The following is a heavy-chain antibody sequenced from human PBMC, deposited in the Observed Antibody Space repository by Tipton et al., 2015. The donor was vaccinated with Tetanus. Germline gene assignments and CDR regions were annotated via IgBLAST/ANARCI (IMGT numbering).Heavy chain of an antibody. CDR3: AGLPGRFYGSGGPYFFHYAMDV. V-gene: IGHV5-10-1*01. CDR2: IDPSDSST. J-gene: IGHJ6*02. CDR1: GYNFPTYW. Sequence: QLVQSGAEVKKPGESLRISCKGSGYNFPTYWITWVRQMSGKGLEWMGRIDPSDSSTDYSPAFQGHVALSADKSISTAYMQWISREASDTAVYDCAGLPGRFYGSGGPYFFHYAMDVWAQGTSVTVS. D-gene: IGHD3-10*01.